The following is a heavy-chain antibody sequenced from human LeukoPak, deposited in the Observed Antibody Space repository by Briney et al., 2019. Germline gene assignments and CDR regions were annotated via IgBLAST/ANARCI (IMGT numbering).Heavy chain of an antibody. CDR1: GGTFSSYA. CDR2: IIPIFGTA. Sequence: GASVKVSCKASGGTFSSYAISWVRQAPGQGLEWMGGIIPIFGTANYAQKFQGRVTITADESTSTAYMGLSSLRSEDTAVYYCARTHYGSGSDYVGDAFDIWGQGTMVTVSS. V-gene: IGHV1-69*13. D-gene: IGHD3-10*01. CDR3: ARTHYGSGSDYVGDAFDI. J-gene: IGHJ3*02.